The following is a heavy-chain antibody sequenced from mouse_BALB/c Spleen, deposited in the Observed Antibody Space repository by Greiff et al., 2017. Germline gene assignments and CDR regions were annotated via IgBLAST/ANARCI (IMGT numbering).Heavy chain of an antibody. CDR1: GYTFTSYT. CDR3: ARWGGSAWFAY. D-gene: IGHD3-1*01. J-gene: IGHJ3*01. CDR2: INPSSGYT. V-gene: IGHV1-4*01. Sequence: VQLQQSGSELARPGASVKMSCKASGYTFTSYTMHWVKQRPGQGLEWIGYINPSSGYTNYNQKFKDKATLTADKSSSTAYMQLSSLTSEDSAVYYCARWGGSAWFAYWGQGTLVTVSA.